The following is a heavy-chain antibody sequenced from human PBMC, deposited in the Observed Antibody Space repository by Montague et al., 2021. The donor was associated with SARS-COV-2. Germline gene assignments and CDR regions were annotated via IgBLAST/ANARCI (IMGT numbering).Heavy chain of an antibody. J-gene: IGHJ6*02. CDR1: GDSISSSNW. CDR2: IYHSGST. D-gene: IGHD6-19*01. CDR3: ARSRGNLQWPFYYYYGMDV. V-gene: IGHV4-4*02. Sequence: SETLSLTCAVSGDSISSSNWWSWVRQPPGKGLAWIGEIYHSGSTNYNPSPKSRVTISVDKSKTQFSLKLSSVTAADTAVYYCARSRGNLQWPFYYYYGMDVWGQGTTVTVSS.